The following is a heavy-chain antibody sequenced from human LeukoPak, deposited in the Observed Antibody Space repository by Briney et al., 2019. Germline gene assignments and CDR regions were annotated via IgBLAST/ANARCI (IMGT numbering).Heavy chain of an antibody. D-gene: IGHD2-2*01. CDR3: AREAYCSSTSCYGNGDV. CDR2: IYHSGST. J-gene: IGHJ6*04. V-gene: IGHV4-38-2*02. Sequence: PSETLSLTCAVSGYSISSGYYWGWIRQPPGKGLEWIGSIYHSGSTYYNPSLKSRVTISVDTSKNQFSLKLSSVTAADTAMYYCAREAYCSSTSCYGNGDVWGKGTTVTVSS. CDR1: GYSISSGYY.